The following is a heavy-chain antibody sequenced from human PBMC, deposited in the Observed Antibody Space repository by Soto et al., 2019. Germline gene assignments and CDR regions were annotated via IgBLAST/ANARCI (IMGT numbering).Heavy chain of an antibody. D-gene: IGHD3-16*01. CDR3: AREGGDGVDY. CDR1: GGSINSVNYY. V-gene: IGHV4-31*03. J-gene: IGHJ4*02. CDR2: IYYSGST. Sequence: SETLSLTYSVSGGSINSVNYYWSWIRQHPGKGLEWIGYIYYSGSTHYNPSLKSRVTISVDTSENQFSQKLSSVTAADTAVYYCAREGGDGVDYWGQGTLVTVSS.